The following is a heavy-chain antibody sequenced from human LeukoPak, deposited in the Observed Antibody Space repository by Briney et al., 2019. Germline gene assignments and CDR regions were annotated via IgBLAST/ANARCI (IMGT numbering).Heavy chain of an antibody. J-gene: IGHJ5*02. Sequence: PSETLSLTCAVYGGSFSGYYWSWIRQPPGKGLEWIGEINHSGSTNYNPSLKSRVTISVDTSKNRFSLKLSSVTAADTAVYYCARGRQQWLVWGASPGTLFDPWGQGTLVTVSS. D-gene: IGHD6-19*01. CDR1: GGSFSGYY. CDR3: ARGRQQWLVWGASPGTLFDP. CDR2: INHSGST. V-gene: IGHV4-34*01.